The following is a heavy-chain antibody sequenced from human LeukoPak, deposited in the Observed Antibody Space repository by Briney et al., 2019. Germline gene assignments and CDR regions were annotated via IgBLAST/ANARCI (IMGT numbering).Heavy chain of an antibody. V-gene: IGHV3-74*01. D-gene: IGHD3-16*02. CDR1: GFTGSHNY. CDR2: INSDGSAT. Sequence: GGSLRLSCAASGFTGSHNYMSWVRQAPGKGLVWVSRINSDGSATAYADSVKGRFTISRDNAENTLYLQMNSPRAEDTAVYYCARGTAGYHSSYFDYWGQGTLVTVSS. J-gene: IGHJ4*02. CDR3: ARGTAGYHSSYFDY.